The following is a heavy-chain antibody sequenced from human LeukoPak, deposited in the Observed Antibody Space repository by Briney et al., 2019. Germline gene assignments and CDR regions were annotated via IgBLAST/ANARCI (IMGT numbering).Heavy chain of an antibody. Sequence: GGSLRLSCAASGFTFSSYAMNWVRQAPGKGLEWVSAISGSGGSTYYADSVKGRFTISRDNSKNTLYLQMNSLRVEDTAVYYCARNWIALTAADVFDYWGQGTLVTVSS. D-gene: IGHD6-13*01. V-gene: IGHV3-23*01. CDR2: ISGSGGST. J-gene: IGHJ4*02. CDR1: GFTFSSYA. CDR3: ARNWIALTAADVFDY.